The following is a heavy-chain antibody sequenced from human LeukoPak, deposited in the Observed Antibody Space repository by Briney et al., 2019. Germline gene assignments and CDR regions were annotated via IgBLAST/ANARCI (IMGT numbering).Heavy chain of an antibody. V-gene: IGHV1-69*04. CDR1: GYTFTSYG. D-gene: IGHD1-26*01. J-gene: IGHJ4*02. CDR2: IIPILGIA. CDR3: ASISGSYSVGYFDY. Sequence: GASVKVSCKTSGYTFTSYGISWVRQAPGQGLEWMGRIIPILGIANYAQKFQGRVTITADKSTSTAYMELSSLRSEDTAVYYCASISGSYSVGYFDYWGQGTLVTVSS.